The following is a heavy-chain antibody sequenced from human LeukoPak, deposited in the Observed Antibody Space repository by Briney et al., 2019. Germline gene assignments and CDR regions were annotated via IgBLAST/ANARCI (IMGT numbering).Heavy chain of an antibody. CDR3: ARVTTVTRGVYYYYMDV. V-gene: IGHV4-34*01. Sequence: SDTLSLPCALYGGSFSDYYWRWIRQPPGKGLEWIGEINHSGSTNYNPSLKSRVTISVDTSKNQFSLKLSSVTAADTAVYYCARVTTVTRGVYYYYMDVWGKGTTVTVSS. CDR1: GGSFSDYY. J-gene: IGHJ6*03. D-gene: IGHD4-17*01. CDR2: INHSGST.